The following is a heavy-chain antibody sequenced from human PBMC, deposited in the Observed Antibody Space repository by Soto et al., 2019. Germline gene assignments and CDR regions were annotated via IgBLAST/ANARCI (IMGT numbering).Heavy chain of an antibody. CDR2: IWYDGSNK. Sequence: GGSLRLSCAASGFTFSSYGMHWVRQAPGKGLEWVAVIWYDGSNKYYADSVKGRFTISRDNSKNTLYLQMNSLRAEDTAVYYCARDNDYGDYGPVDYWGQGTLVTVSS. D-gene: IGHD4-17*01. J-gene: IGHJ4*02. CDR1: GFTFSSYG. V-gene: IGHV3-33*01. CDR3: ARDNDYGDYGPVDY.